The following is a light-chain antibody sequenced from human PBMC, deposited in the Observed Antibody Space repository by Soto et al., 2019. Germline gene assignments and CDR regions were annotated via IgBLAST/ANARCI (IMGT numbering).Light chain of an antibody. V-gene: IGKV1-16*02. J-gene: IGKJ2*01. Sequence: DIQMAQCPSWLAASVGGGVTVTSRSSQGISTSLAWFQQNPGKAPVYLIYGASALQSGAPSKFSGSGSGPHFTLNINSLQPEDFATYFCQQYESYPYTFGQGTQVDI. CDR2: GAS. CDR3: QQYESYPYT. CDR1: QGISTS.